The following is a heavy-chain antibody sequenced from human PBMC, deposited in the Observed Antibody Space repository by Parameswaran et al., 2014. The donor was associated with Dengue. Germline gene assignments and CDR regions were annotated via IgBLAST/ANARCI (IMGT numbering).Heavy chain of an antibody. CDR2: IKSKTDGGTT. J-gene: IGHJ4*02. D-gene: IGHD3-3*01. Sequence: VRQAPGKGLEWVGRIKSKTDGGTTDYAAPVKGRFTISRDDSKNTLYLQMNSLKTEDTAVYYCTTLITIFGVVRDYWGQGTLVTVSS. CDR3: TTLITIFGVVRDY. V-gene: IGHV3-15*01.